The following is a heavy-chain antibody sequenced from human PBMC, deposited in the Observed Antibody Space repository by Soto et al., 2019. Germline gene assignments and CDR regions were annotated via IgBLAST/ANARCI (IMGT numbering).Heavy chain of an antibody. CDR2: ISSSSTI. CDR3: ARGGYDILTGYYYDAFDI. CDR1: GFTFSSYS. D-gene: IGHD3-9*01. V-gene: IGHV3-48*01. Sequence: GGSLRLSCAASGFTFSSYSMNWVRQAPGKGLEWVSYISSSSTIYYADSVKGRFTISRDNAKNSLYLQMNSLRAEDTAVYYCARGGYDILTGYYYDAFDIWGQGTMVTVS. J-gene: IGHJ3*02.